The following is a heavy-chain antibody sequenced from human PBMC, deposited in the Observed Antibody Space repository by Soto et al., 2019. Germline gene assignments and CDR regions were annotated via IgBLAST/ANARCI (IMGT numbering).Heavy chain of an antibody. CDR3: ARGQEGVVATH. J-gene: IGHJ4*02. D-gene: IGHD5-12*01. CDR1: GGSLSGYY. Sequence: QQWGAGLLKPSETLSLNCAVTGGSLSGYYWSWIRQPPGKGLEWIGEVKDGGHTNYSPSLRGRVTISSDTSNNQFSLRLNSVTAEDTGVYYCARGQEGVVATHWDQGSLVTVSS. V-gene: IGHV4-34*01. CDR2: VKDGGHT.